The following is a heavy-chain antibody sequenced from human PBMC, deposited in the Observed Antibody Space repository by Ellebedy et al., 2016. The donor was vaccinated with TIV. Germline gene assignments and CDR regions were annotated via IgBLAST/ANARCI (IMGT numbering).Heavy chain of an antibody. Sequence: GESLKISCAASGFTFSSYEMNWVRQAPGKGLEWVSYISSSGSTIYYADSVKGRFTISRDNAKNSLYLQMNSLRAEDTAIYYCARGADVVVAAHDAFDIWGQGTMVTVSS. CDR2: ISSSGSTI. CDR1: GFTFSSYE. CDR3: ARGADVVVAAHDAFDI. V-gene: IGHV3-48*03. D-gene: IGHD2-15*01. J-gene: IGHJ3*02.